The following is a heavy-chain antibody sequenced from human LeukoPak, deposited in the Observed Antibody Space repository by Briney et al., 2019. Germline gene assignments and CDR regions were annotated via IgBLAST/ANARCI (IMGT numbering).Heavy chain of an antibody. CDR2: MNPNSGNT. V-gene: IGHV1-8*01. D-gene: IGHD6-19*01. CDR3: ARVYTAVARIDAFDI. CDR1: GYTFTSYD. J-gene: IGHJ3*02. Sequence: ASVKVSCKASGYTFTSYDINWLRQATGQGLEWMGWMNPNSGNTGYAQKFQGRVTMTRNTSISTAYMELSSLRSEDTAVYYCARVYTAVARIDAFDIWGQGTMVTVSS.